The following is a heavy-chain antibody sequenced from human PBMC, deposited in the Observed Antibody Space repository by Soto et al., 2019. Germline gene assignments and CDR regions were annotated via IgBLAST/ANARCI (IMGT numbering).Heavy chain of an antibody. CDR3: ATYRKFFQI. J-gene: IGHJ3*02. CDR2: ITPT. CDR1: GYTFTGYY. V-gene: IGHV1-2*02. Sequence: ASVKVSCKASGYTFTGYYIHWVRQAPGQGLEWMGWITPTNYAQKFQGRVTMTRDTSISTAYMELSGLTSVTAADTAVYYCATYRKFFQIWGQGTKVTVSS.